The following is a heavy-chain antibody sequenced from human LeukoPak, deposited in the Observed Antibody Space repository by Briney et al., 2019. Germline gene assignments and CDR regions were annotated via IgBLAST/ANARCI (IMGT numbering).Heavy chain of an antibody. CDR3: AREPSGWYVDY. Sequence: GGSLRLSCAASGFTFSSYSINWVRQAPGKGLEWVSYISGSSNYIYYADSVKGRFTISRDHAKNSVYLQMSGLRAEDTAVYFCAREPSGWYVDYWGQGTLVTVSS. D-gene: IGHD6-19*01. J-gene: IGHJ4*02. CDR2: ISGSSNYI. V-gene: IGHV3-21*01. CDR1: GFTFSSYS.